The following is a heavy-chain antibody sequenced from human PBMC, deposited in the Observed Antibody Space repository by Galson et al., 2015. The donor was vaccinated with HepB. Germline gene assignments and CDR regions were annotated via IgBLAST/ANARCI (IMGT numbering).Heavy chain of an antibody. CDR3: ARTQWLAIDY. CDR1: GFTPSNYN. J-gene: IGHJ4*02. V-gene: IGHV3-48*01. D-gene: IGHD6-19*01. CDR2: IGHRVYNM. Sequence: SLRLSCAAAGFTPSNYNMNWVRQAPGKGLEWVSYIGHRVYNMYYADSVKGRFTISRDSAKNSLYLQMNSLRAEDTAVYYCARTQWLAIDYWGQGILVTVSS.